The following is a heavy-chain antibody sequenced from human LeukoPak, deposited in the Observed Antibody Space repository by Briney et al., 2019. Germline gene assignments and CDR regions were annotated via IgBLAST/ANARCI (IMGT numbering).Heavy chain of an antibody. D-gene: IGHD3-22*01. CDR2: ISGSGGST. CDR3: AKVGITMIVVVITGLDY. J-gene: IGHJ4*02. Sequence: PGGSLRLSCAASGFTFSSYAMSWVRQAPGKGLEWVSAISGSGGSTYYADSVKGRFTISRDNSKNTLYLQMNSLRAEDTAVYYCAKVGITMIVVVITGLDYWGQGTLVTVSS. V-gene: IGHV3-23*01. CDR1: GFTFSSYA.